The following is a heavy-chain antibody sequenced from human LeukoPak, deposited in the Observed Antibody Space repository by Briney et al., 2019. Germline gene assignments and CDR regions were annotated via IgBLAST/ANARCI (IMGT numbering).Heavy chain of an antibody. CDR2: LNADGSVE. J-gene: IGHJ1*01. CDR3: LACARPPSS. CDR1: GFTLRTSW. V-gene: IGHV3-7*02. Sequence: GGSLRLSCAVSGFTLRTSWMNWVRQAPGKGLEWVANLNADGSVERYVESVKGRFSVSRDNGQNTVYLQMNSLRVDDTGIYFCLACARPPSSWGPGTPVAVSS. D-gene: IGHD6-6*01.